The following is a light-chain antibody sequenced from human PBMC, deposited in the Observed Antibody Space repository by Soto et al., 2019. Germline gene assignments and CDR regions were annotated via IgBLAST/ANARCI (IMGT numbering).Light chain of an antibody. V-gene: IGLV2-14*01. CDR1: SSDVGGYNY. CDR3: SSYTSTNTCV. CDR2: EVS. J-gene: IGLJ1*01. Sequence: QLVLTQPASVSGSPGQSIAISCTGTSSDVGGYNYVSWYQQHPGKAPKLIIFEVSNRPSGVSNRFSGSKSANTASLTISGLLAEDEADYYCSSYTSTNTCVFGTGTKVTVL.